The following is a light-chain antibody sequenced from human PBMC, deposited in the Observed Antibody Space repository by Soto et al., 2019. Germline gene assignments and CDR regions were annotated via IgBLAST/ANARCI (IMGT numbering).Light chain of an antibody. J-gene: IGKJ1*01. CDR1: QSLVHGDGNTY. Sequence: DIVMTXXPXXXXVXXXQXXSIXCRSSQSLVHGDGNTYLNWLQQRPGQPPRLLLYKISNRFSGVPDRFSGSGAGTDFTLKISRVEAEDVGVYYCMQSTHFPRTFGQGTKVDIK. CDR3: MQSTHFPRT. V-gene: IGKV2-24*01. CDR2: KIS.